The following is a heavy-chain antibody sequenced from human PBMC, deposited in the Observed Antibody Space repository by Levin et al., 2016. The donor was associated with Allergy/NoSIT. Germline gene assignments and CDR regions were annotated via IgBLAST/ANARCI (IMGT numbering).Heavy chain of an antibody. J-gene: IGHJ4*02. CDR2: IIPIFGTA. CDR1: GGTFSSYA. Sequence: SVKVSCKASGGTFSSYAISWVRQAPGQGLEWMGGIIPIFGTANYAQKFQGRVTITADESTSTAYMELSSLRSEDTAVYYCARTGGGYSGYDYWGQGTLVTVSS. D-gene: IGHD5-12*01. V-gene: IGHV1-69*13. CDR3: ARTGGGYSGYDY.